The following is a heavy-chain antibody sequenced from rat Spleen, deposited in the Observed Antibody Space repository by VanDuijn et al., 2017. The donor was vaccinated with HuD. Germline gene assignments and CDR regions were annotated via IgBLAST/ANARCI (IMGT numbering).Heavy chain of an antibody. V-gene: IGHV5-29*01. Sequence: EVQLVESDGGLVQPGRSLKLSCAASGFTFSNYGMAWVRQAPTKGLEWVATISYDDSRTYYRDSVKGRFTISRDNAKSALYLQVDSLRSEDTTTYYCARQATTVPSYFDYWGQGVMVTVSS. CDR2: ISYDDSRT. CDR3: ARQATTVPSYFDY. CDR1: GFTFSNYG. D-gene: IGHD1-1*01. J-gene: IGHJ2*01.